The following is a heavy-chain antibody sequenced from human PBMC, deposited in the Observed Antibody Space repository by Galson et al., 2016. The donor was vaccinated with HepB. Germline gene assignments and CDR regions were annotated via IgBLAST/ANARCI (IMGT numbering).Heavy chain of an antibody. Sequence: SETLSLTCIVSGDSFSPTGYYWGWIRQSPGKGLDWIGSIHYSGSPYYNPSLQSRVTVSMDTSRHQFSLKLRSVTAADTAVYYCARGGWWVRELSSTHIDSWSQGTLVTVSS. V-gene: IGHV4-39*01. D-gene: IGHD3-10*01. J-gene: IGHJ4*02. CDR2: IHYSGSP. CDR3: ARGGWWVRELSSTHIDS. CDR1: GDSFSPTGYY.